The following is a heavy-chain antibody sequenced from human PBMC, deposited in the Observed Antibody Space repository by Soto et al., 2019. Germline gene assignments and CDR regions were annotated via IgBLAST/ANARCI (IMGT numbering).Heavy chain of an antibody. CDR1: GFTFDDCA. V-gene: IGHV3-9*01. CDR2: ISWNSGSI. CDR3: TKGRADYYYMDV. J-gene: IGHJ6*03. Sequence: GGSLRLSCAASGFTFDDCAMHWVRQAPGKGLEWVSGISWNSGSIGYADSVKGRFTISRDNAKNSLYLQMNSLRAEDTALYYCTKGRADYYYMDVWGKGTTVTVSS.